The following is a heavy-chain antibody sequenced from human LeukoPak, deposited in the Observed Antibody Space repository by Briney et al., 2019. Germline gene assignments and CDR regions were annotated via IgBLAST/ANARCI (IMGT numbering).Heavy chain of an antibody. CDR1: GGSISSYY. D-gene: IGHD5-18*01. V-gene: IGHV4-59*01. Sequence: SETLSLTCTVSGGSISSYYWSWIRQPPGKGLEWIGYIYYSGSTNYNPSLKSRVTISVDTSKNQFSLKLSSVTAADTAVYYCATIGGYSYGLFDYWGQGTLVTVSS. CDR2: IYYSGST. J-gene: IGHJ4*02. CDR3: ATIGGYSYGLFDY.